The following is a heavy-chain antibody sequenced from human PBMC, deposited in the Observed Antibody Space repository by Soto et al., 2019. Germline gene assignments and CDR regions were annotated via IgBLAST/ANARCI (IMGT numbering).Heavy chain of an antibody. D-gene: IGHD2-15*01. CDR3: ASLILSEDYYYYYYMDV. V-gene: IGHV1-69*02. CDR2: IIPILGIA. CDR1: GGTFSSYT. J-gene: IGHJ6*03. Sequence: QVQLVQSGAEVKKPGSSVKVSCKASGGTFSSYTISWVRQAPGQGLAWMGRIIPILGIANYAQKFQGRVTITADKSTSTAYMELSSLRSEDTAVYYCASLILSEDYYYYYYMDVWGKGTTVTVSS.